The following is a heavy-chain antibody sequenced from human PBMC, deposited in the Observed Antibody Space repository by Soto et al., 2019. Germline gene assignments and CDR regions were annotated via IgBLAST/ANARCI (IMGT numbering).Heavy chain of an antibody. CDR1: GGTFSSYA. V-gene: IGHV1-69*12. CDR3: ARNYYASSGYYSSLASWYFDL. J-gene: IGHJ2*01. Sequence: QVQLVQSGAEVKKPGSSVKVSCKASGGTFSSYAISWVRQAPGQGLEWMGGIIPIFGTANYAQKFQGRVTITADESTSTAYMELSSLRSEDTAVYYCARNYYASSGYYSSLASWYFDLWGRGTLVTVSS. CDR2: IIPIFGTA. D-gene: IGHD3-22*01.